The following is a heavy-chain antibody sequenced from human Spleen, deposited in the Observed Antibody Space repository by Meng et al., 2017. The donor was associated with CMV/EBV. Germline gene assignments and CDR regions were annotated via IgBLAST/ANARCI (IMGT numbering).Heavy chain of an antibody. V-gene: IGHV4-34*01. D-gene: IGHD3-3*01. CDR3: ARDEYYDLPFDP. J-gene: IGHJ5*02. CDR2: INHSGST. CDR1: GGSFSGYY. Sequence: SETLSLTCAVYGGSFSGYYWSWIRQPPGKGLEWIGEINHSGSTNYNPSLKSRVTISVDTSKNQFSLKLSSVTAADTAVYYCARDEYYDLPFDPWGQGILVTVSS.